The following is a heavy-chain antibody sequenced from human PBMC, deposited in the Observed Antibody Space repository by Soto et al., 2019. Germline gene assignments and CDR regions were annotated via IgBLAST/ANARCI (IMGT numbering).Heavy chain of an antibody. D-gene: IGHD6-6*01. CDR1: GYTFTSYY. Sequence: GASVKVSCKASGYTFTSYYMHWVRQAPGQGLEWMGIINPSGGSTSYAQKFQGRVTMTRDTSTSTVYMELSSLRSEDTAVYYCAKERRAARGYYYMDVWGKGTTVTVSS. CDR3: AKERRAARGYYYMDV. V-gene: IGHV1-46*01. J-gene: IGHJ6*03. CDR2: INPSGGST.